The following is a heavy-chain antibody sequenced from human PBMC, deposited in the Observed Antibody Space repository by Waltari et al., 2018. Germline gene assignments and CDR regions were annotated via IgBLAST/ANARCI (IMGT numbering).Heavy chain of an antibody. Sequence: QVQLVQSGAEVKKPGASVRVSCKASGYTFSDHYIYWLGQAPGQGLEWMGWINPKTGGTNPAQKFQGRVTMTRDTSISTVYMELTSLTSDDTAVYYCARDLFPDFWSGYGFDIWGQGTTVTVSS. CDR1: GYTFSDHY. CDR3: ARDLFPDFWSGYGFDI. D-gene: IGHD3-3*01. CDR2: INPKTGGT. V-gene: IGHV1-2*02. J-gene: IGHJ3*02.